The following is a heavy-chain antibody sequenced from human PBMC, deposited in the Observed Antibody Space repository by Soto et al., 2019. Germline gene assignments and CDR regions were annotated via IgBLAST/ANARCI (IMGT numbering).Heavy chain of an antibody. D-gene: IGHD5-12*01. CDR3: AREQGSGYLWGPTGMDV. CDR1: GFTLSSYG. Sequence: QVQLVESGGGVVQPGRSLRLSCAASGFTLSSYGMHWVRQAPGKGLEWVAVISSDESNRFYADSVKGRFTISRDNSKNTLLMHMNSLRTEDTAVYYCAREQGSGYLWGPTGMDVWGQGTTVTVSS. CDR2: ISSDESNR. J-gene: IGHJ6*02. V-gene: IGHV3-30*03.